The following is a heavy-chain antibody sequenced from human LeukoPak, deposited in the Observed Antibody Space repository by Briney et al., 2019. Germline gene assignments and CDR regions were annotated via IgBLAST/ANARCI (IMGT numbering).Heavy chain of an antibody. D-gene: IGHD3-22*01. CDR1: GFIFDDYC. CDR3: ARSNYYDSTGYPFDY. CDR2: INWKGGST. V-gene: IGHV3-20*04. Sequence: GGSLRLSCAASGFIFDDYCMSWVRQAPGKGLEWVGGINWKGGSTGYADSVKGRFTISRDNAKNPLYLQMNSLRAEDTAFYYCARSNYYDSTGYPFDYWGQGTLVTVSS. J-gene: IGHJ4*02.